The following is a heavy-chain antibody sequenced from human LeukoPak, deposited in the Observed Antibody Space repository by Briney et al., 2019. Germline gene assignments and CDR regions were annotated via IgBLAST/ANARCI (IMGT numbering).Heavy chain of an antibody. J-gene: IGHJ5*02. Sequence: SVKVSCKASGGTFSSYAISWVRQAPGQGLEWMGWINPNSGGTNYAQKFQGRVTITADKSTSTAYMELSSLRSEDTAVYYCARDEIEQWLVRGRDNWFDPWGQGTLVTVSS. D-gene: IGHD6-19*01. CDR1: GGTFSSYA. CDR3: ARDEIEQWLVRGRDNWFDP. V-gene: IGHV1-69*04. CDR2: INPNSGGT.